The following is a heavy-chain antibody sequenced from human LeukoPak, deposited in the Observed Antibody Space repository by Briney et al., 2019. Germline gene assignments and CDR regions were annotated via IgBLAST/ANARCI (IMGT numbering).Heavy chain of an antibody. CDR2: ISAYNGNT. CDR1: GYTFTSYG. CDR3: ARVDRYYDFWSGYSYYYYYGMDV. J-gene: IGHJ6*02. V-gene: IGHV1-18*01. D-gene: IGHD3-3*01. Sequence: ASVKVSCKASGYTFTSYGISWVRQAPGQGLEWMGWISAYNGNTNYAQKLQGRVTMTTDTSTSTAYMELRSLRSDDTAVYYCARVDRYYDFWSGYSYYYYYGMDVWGQGTTVTVSS.